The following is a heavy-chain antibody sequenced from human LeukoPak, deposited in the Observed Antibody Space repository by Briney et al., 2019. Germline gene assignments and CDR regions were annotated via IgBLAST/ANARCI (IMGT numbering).Heavy chain of an antibody. CDR1: GFTFCSHA. V-gene: IGHV3-23*01. J-gene: IGHJ4*02. Sequence: GGSLRLSCEASGFTFCSHAMYWVRQAPGEGLEGVAGIFGSGGRPRYADSVKGRFTISRANPRNTAYLQINSLRAEDTAVYYCGNTTVGSSSGQKPAWPVDYWGQGTLVTVSS. D-gene: IGHD6-19*01. CDR3: GNTTVGSSSGQKPAWPVDY. CDR2: IFGSGGRP.